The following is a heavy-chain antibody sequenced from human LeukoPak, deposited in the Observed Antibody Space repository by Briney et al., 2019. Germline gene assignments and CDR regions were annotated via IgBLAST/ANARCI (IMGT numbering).Heavy chain of an antibody. CDR1: GFTFSSYS. V-gene: IGHV3-21*01. CDR2: ISSSSSYI. D-gene: IGHD4-17*01. J-gene: IGHJ5*02. CDR3: ARGLMTTVNWFDP. Sequence: PGGSLRLSCAASGFTFSSYSMNWVRQARGKGLEWVSSISSSSSYIYYADSVKGRFTISRDNAKNSLYLQMNSLRAEDTAVYYCARGLMTTVNWFDPWGQGTLVTVSS.